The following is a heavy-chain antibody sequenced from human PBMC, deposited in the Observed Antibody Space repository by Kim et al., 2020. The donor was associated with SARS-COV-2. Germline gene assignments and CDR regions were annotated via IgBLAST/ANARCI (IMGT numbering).Heavy chain of an antibody. V-gene: IGHV4-31*02. D-gene: IGHD4-17*01. CDR3: ARDRWDDYGDLR. J-gene: IGHJ4*02. Sequence: YYNPSLKSRVTISVDTSKNQFSLKLSSVTAADTAVYYCARDRWDDYGDLRWGQGTLVTVSS.